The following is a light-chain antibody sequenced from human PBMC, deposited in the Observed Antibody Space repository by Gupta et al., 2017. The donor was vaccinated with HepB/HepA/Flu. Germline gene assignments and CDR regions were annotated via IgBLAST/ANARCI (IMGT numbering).Light chain of an antibody. CDR2: KTS. Sequence: DIQMTQSPSTLSASVGGRVTITCRASESVNNWLAGYQQKPGKVPDLLIYKTSTLKSGVPSRVSGSGAGTEFTLTISSLQPDDFATYYCQVYNSYSWAFGQGTKVEIK. V-gene: IGKV1-5*03. CDR1: ESVNNW. CDR3: QVYNSYSWA. J-gene: IGKJ1*01.